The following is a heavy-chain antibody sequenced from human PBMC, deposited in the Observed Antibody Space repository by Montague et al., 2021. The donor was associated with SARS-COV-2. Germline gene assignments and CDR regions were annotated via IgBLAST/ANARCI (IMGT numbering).Heavy chain of an antibody. Sequence: SETLSLTCIVSGGSINSSTYDWARIREPPGKGLEWIATKYYRGAXXSDPSRRSRVTISAATSRNQFKLKLTSVTAADMGLYYCARRVTRGAFDVWGQGTMVTVSS. CDR2: KYYRGAX. CDR3: ARRVTRGAFDV. D-gene: IGHD1-1*01. J-gene: IGHJ3*01. CDR1: GGSINSSTYD. V-gene: IGHV4-39*01.